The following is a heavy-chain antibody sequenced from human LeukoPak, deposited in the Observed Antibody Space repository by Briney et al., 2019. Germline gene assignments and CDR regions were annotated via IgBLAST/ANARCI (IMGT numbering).Heavy chain of an antibody. CDR3: ARDASSGSDDAFDI. V-gene: IGHV3-11*06. Sequence: GGSLRLSCAASGFTFSDYYMTWICQAPGKGLEWISYISGRSTFTKYSDSVKGRFTISRDNAKNSLYLQMNSLRAEDTAVYYCARDASSGSDDAFDIWGQGTMVTVSS. CDR2: ISGRSTFT. CDR1: GFTFSDYY. J-gene: IGHJ3*02. D-gene: IGHD3-22*01.